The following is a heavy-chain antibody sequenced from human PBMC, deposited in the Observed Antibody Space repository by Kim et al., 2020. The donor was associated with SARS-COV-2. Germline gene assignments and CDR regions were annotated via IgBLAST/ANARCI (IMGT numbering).Heavy chain of an antibody. Sequence: GGSLRLSCAASGFTFDDYAMHWVRQAPGKGLEWVSGISWNSGSIGYADSVKGRFTISRDNAKNSLYLQMNSLRAEDTALYYCAKDLKYSSSGPFDPWGQG. CDR2: ISWNSGSI. CDR1: GFTFDDYA. V-gene: IGHV3-9*01. D-gene: IGHD6-6*01. J-gene: IGHJ5*02. CDR3: AKDLKYSSSGPFDP.